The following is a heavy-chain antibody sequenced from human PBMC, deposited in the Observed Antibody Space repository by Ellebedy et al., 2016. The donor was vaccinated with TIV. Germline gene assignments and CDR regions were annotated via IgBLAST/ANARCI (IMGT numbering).Heavy chain of an antibody. V-gene: IGHV4-4*07. Sequence: MPSETLSLTCTVSGGSISNYYWSWIRQPAGKGLEWIGRIYTSGSPYYNPSLKSRVTISVDTSKNQFSLKLNSVTAADTAVYYCARASLGNDILTDSGMDVWGQGTTVTVSS. CDR1: GGSISNYY. CDR2: IYTSGSP. J-gene: IGHJ6*02. D-gene: IGHD3-9*01. CDR3: ARASLGNDILTDSGMDV.